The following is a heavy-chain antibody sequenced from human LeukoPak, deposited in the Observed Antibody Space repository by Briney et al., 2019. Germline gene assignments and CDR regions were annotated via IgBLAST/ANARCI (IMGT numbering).Heavy chain of an antibody. V-gene: IGHV4-59*01. D-gene: IGHD3-22*01. Sequence: SETLSLNCTVSAVSMSSYYWSWLRQSQEKGLDWSGNAYNTGATSYNPPLKRRVSVAIASSKNQFSRKLDSVTAADTAVYYCARMSMHYYDTKGHYWYNWFDPWGQGTLVTVSS. CDR2: AYNTGAT. CDR1: AVSMSSYY. CDR3: ARMSMHYYDTKGHYWYNWFDP. J-gene: IGHJ5*02.